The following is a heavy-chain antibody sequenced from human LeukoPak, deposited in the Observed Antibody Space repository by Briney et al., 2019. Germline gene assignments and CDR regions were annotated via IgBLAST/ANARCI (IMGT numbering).Heavy chain of an antibody. Sequence: GGSLRLSCAASGFSFSGSGMHWVRQASGKGLEWVGHIRSQADSYATVYGVSVKGRFTITRDDSENTAYLQMNSLKAEDTAVYYCATFPSGSYSVYWGQGTLVTVSS. D-gene: IGHD1-26*01. CDR1: GFSFSGSG. V-gene: IGHV3-73*01. J-gene: IGHJ4*02. CDR2: IRSQADSYAT. CDR3: ATFPSGSYSVY.